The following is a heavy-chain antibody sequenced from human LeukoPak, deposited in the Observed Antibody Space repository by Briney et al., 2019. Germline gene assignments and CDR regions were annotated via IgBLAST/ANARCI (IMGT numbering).Heavy chain of an antibody. CDR2: IYYSGST. V-gene: IGHV4-59*01. D-gene: IGHD4-17*01. J-gene: IGHJ6*03. CDR1: GGSISNSY. CDR3: ARGTVTRGYYYNYYMDV. Sequence: SETLSLTCTVSGGSISNSYWSWIRQPPGKGLEWIGYIYYSGSTNYNPSLKSRVIISLDTSKNQFSLKLSSVTAADTAVYYCARGTVTRGYYYNYYMDVWGKETTVTVSS.